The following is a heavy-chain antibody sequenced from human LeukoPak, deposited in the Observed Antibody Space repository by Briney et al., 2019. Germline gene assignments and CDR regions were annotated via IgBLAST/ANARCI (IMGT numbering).Heavy chain of an antibody. CDR3: ARDPGLPDAFDI. D-gene: IGHD4-11*01. CDR1: GYSISSGYY. Sequence: SETLSLTCTVSGYSISSGYYWGWIRQPPGKGLEWIGSIYHSGSTYYNPSLKSRVTTSVDTSKNQFSLKLSSVTAADTAVYYCARDPGLPDAFDIWGQGTMVTVSS. V-gene: IGHV4-38-2*02. J-gene: IGHJ3*02. CDR2: IYHSGST.